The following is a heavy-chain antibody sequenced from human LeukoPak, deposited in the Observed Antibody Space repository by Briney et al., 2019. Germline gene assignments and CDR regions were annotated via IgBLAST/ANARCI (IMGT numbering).Heavy chain of an antibody. CDR2: ISYDGSNK. Sequence: QSGGSLRLSCAASGFTFSSYAMHWVRQAPGKGLEWVAVISYDGSNKYYADSVKGRFTISRDNSKNTLYLQMNSLRAEDTAVYYCAHHGATIYWGQGTLVTVSS. J-gene: IGHJ4*02. CDR1: GFTFSSYA. V-gene: IGHV3-30-3*01. CDR3: AHHGATIY. D-gene: IGHD1-26*01.